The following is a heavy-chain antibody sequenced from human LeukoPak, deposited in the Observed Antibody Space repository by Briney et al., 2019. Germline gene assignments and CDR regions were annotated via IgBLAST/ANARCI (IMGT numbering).Heavy chain of an antibody. CDR3: AGQGIAAAAIDY. CDR2: ISSSGSTI. Sequence: GGSLRLSCVASGFTFSSYTMHWVRQAPGKGLEWVSYISSSGSTIYYADSVKGRFTISRDNAKNSLYLQMNSLRAEDTAVYYCAGQGIAAAAIDYWGQGTLVTVSS. CDR1: GFTFSSYT. V-gene: IGHV3-48*04. J-gene: IGHJ4*02. D-gene: IGHD6-13*01.